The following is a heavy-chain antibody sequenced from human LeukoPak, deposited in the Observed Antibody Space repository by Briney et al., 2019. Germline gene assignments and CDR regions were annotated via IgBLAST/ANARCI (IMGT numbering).Heavy chain of an antibody. D-gene: IGHD5-18*01. V-gene: IGHV1-2*02. Sequence: ASVKVSCKAFGYTFTGYYMHWVRQAPGQGLEWMGWINPNSGGTNYAQKFQGRVTMTRDTSISTAYMELSRLRSDDTAVYYCARAPVTATWIQLWFYMDVWGKGTTVTVSS. CDR3: ARAPVTATWIQLWFYMDV. CDR2: INPNSGGT. CDR1: GYTFTGYY. J-gene: IGHJ6*03.